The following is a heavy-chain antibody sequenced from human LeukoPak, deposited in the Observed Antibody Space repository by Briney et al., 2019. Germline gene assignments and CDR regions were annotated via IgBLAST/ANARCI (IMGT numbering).Heavy chain of an antibody. CDR2: ISYDGSNK. CDR1: GFTFSSYG. CDR3: ATRDLNSSGYVDY. J-gene: IGHJ4*02. V-gene: IGHV3-30*03. Sequence: GGSLRLSCAASGFTFSSYGMHWVRQAPGKGLEGVAVISYDGSNKYYADSVKGRFTISRDNSKNTLYLQMNSLRAEDTAVYYCATRDLNSSGYVDYWGQGTLVTVSS. D-gene: IGHD3-22*01.